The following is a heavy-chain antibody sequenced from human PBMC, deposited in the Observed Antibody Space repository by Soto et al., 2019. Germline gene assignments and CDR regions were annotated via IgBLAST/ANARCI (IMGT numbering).Heavy chain of an antibody. D-gene: IGHD6-19*01. CDR3: SSGLDY. CDR1: GFTFGDSA. CDR2: IRSKANSYAT. Sequence: EVQLVESGGGLVQPGGSLKLSCAVSGFTFGDSAIHWVRQASGKGLEWVGRIRSKANSYATSYAASVKGRFTISRDDSKNTAYLQMNILKTEDTAVYYCSSGLDYWGQGTLVTVSS. J-gene: IGHJ4*02. V-gene: IGHV3-73*01.